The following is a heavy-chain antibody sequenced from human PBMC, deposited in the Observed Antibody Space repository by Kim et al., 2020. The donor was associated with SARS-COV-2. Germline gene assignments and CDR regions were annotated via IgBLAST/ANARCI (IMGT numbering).Heavy chain of an antibody. V-gene: IGHV7-4-1*02. CDR3: ARVRYYGSAPFDP. J-gene: IGHJ5*02. Sequence: YAQGFTGRFVFSLDTSVSTAYLQISSLKAEDTAVYYCARVRYYGSAPFDPWGQGTLVTVSS. D-gene: IGHD3-10*01.